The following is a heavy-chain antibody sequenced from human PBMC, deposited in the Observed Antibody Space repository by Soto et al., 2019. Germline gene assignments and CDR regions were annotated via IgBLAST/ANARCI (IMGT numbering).Heavy chain of an antibody. D-gene: IGHD6-19*01. CDR1: GFTVGNAW. CDR2: IKSKSDGGTT. J-gene: IGHJ3*02. V-gene: IGHV3-15*01. Sequence: LRLSCAASGFTVGNAWMNWVRQAPGKGLEWVGRIKSKSDGGTTDFPAPVKGRFSISRDDSENTLYLQVNSLETEDTAVYYCTTEMRHSSGWYGAFDIWGQGTMVTVSS. CDR3: TTEMRHSSGWYGAFDI.